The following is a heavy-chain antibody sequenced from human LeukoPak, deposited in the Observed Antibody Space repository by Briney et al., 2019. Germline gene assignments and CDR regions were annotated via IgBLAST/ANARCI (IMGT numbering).Heavy chain of an antibody. Sequence: GGSLRLSCAASGFTFSTYWMHWVRQAPGKGLEWVSSISSSGSYIYYADSVKGRFTISRDNAKNSLYLQMNSLRAEDTAVYYCAGELAARGYNWFDPWGQGTLVTVSS. J-gene: IGHJ5*02. CDR3: AGELAARGYNWFDP. D-gene: IGHD6-13*01. V-gene: IGHV3-21*01. CDR1: GFTFSTYW. CDR2: ISSSGSYI.